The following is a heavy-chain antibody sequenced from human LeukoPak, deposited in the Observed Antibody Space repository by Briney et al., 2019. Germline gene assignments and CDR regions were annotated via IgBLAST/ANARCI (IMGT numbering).Heavy chain of an antibody. Sequence: GGSLGLSCAASGFIFSDHYMDWVRQAPGRGLEWVARIRNKVRGYTTEYAASVQGRFTISRDDSSNSLYLQMSSLKTEDTAAYFCARGAVAGTNWYFDYWGQGTLVAVSS. CDR1: GFIFSDHY. V-gene: IGHV3-72*01. D-gene: IGHD6-19*01. CDR3: ARGAVAGTNWYFDY. J-gene: IGHJ4*02. CDR2: IRNKVRGYTT.